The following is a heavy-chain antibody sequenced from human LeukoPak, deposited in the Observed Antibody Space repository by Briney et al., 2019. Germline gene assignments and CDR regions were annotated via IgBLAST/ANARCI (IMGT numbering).Heavy chain of an antibody. V-gene: IGHV4-39*01. Sequence: SETLSLTCTVSGGSISSSSYYWGWIRQPPGKGLEWIGSIYYSGSTYYNPSLKSRVSISVDTSKNQFSLKLSSVTAADTAVYYCARRDFSSGWYRGNYWGQGTLVTVSS. CDR1: GGSISSSSYY. CDR2: IYYSGST. CDR3: ARRDFSSGWYRGNY. J-gene: IGHJ4*02. D-gene: IGHD6-19*01.